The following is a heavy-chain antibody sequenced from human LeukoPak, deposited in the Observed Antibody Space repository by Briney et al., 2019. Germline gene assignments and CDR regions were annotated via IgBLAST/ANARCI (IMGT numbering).Heavy chain of an antibody. D-gene: IGHD2-15*01. CDR1: GFTFSTYG. CDR2: ILYDGSNK. CDR3: AKEYCSGGCYKDYFDS. J-gene: IGHJ4*02. Sequence: GGSLRLSCAASGFTFSTYGMHWVRQAPGKGLEWVAVILYDGSNKYYADSVKGRFTISRDNSKNTLYLQLNSLRAEDTAVYYCAKEYCSGGCYKDYFDSWGQGTLATVSS. V-gene: IGHV3-30*18.